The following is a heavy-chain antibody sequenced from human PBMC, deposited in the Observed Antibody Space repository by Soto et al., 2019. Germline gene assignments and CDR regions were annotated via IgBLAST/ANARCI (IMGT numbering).Heavy chain of an antibody. V-gene: IGHV1-3*01. CDR2: INAGNGNT. J-gene: IGHJ4*02. D-gene: IGHD3-22*01. CDR3: ALPTGYYYDSSGYSPPFDY. CDR1: GYTFTSYA. Sequence: ASVKVSCKASGYTFTSYAMHWVRQAPGQRLEWMGWINAGNGNTKYSQKFQGRVTITRDTSASTAYMELSSLRSEDTAVYYCALPTGYYYDSSGYSPPFDYWGQGTLVTVSS.